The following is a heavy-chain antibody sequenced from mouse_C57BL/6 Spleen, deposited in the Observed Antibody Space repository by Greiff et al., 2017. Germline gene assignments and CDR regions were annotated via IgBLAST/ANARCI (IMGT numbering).Heavy chain of an antibody. V-gene: IGHV1-80*01. CDR2: IYPGDGDT. J-gene: IGHJ3*01. CDR3: ARAPWFAY. CDR1: GYAFSSYW. Sequence: VKLQQSGAELVKPGASVKISCKASGYAFSSYWMNWVKQRPGTGLEWIGQIYPGDGDTNSNGKFKGKATLTADKSSSTAYMQLSSLTSEDSAVYFCARAPWFAYWGQGTLVTVSA.